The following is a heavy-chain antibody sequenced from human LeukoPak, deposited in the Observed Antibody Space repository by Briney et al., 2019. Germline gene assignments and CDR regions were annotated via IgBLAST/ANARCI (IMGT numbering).Heavy chain of an antibody. D-gene: IGHD3-22*01. Sequence: QPGGSLRLSCAASGFTVSSNYMSWVRQAPGKGLEWVSGISWNSGSIGYADSVKGRFTISRDNAKNSLYLQMNSLRAEDTALYYCAKDMGYDSSGYYNDYWGQGTLVTVSS. V-gene: IGHV3-9*01. CDR1: GFTVSSNY. CDR3: AKDMGYDSSGYYNDY. CDR2: ISWNSGSI. J-gene: IGHJ4*02.